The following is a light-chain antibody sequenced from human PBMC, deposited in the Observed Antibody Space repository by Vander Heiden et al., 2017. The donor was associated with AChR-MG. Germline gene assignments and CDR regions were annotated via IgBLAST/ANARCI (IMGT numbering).Light chain of an antibody. Sequence: EIVLTQSPATLSLSPGERATLSCRASQRVSSFLAWYQQKPGQAPGLLIFDASNRATGVPDRFSGSGSGTDFTLTISSLEPEDFAVYYCQHRGNWPLTFGGGTSVEIK. V-gene: IGKV3-11*01. CDR2: DAS. J-gene: IGKJ4*01. CDR3: QHRGNWPLT. CDR1: QRVSSF.